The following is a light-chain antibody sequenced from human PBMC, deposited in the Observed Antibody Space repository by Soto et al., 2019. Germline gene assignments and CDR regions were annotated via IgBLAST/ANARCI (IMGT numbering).Light chain of an antibody. CDR2: AAT. Sequence: DIQMTQSPSSVSASVGDRVTITCRATQGISNWLAWYQQKPGQAPKLLIYAATSLQDGVPLSFSGRRSGADFTLAISALQREDFATYYCQQANSLPLTFGGGTKVEIK. CDR3: QQANSLPLT. CDR1: QGISNW. V-gene: IGKV1-12*01. J-gene: IGKJ4*01.